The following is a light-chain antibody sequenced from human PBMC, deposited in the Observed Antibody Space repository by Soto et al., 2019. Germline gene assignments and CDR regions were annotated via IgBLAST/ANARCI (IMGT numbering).Light chain of an antibody. Sequence: QSALTQPASVSGSPGQSITISCTGTSSDIGSYNSVSWYQQHPGKAPKLIIHDVSNRPSGVSYRFSGSKSGNTASLTISGRQTEDEADYYCSSYTGSSTLVVFGGGTKVTVL. CDR3: SSYTGSSTLVV. CDR2: DVS. V-gene: IGLV2-14*01. CDR1: SSDIGSYNS. J-gene: IGLJ2*01.